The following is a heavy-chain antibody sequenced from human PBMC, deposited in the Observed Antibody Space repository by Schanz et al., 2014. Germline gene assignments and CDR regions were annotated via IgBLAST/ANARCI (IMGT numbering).Heavy chain of an antibody. CDR3: MSRSFDWLFSTRDY. CDR1: GFTLSGSA. Sequence: EVQLVESGGDLVQPGGSLKLSCVASGFTLSGSAVHWVRQASGKGLEWVGRISSRAKSDATAYIESVKGRLSSSRDDSNNTSYLQMNSLRMEDTALYYGMSRSFDWLFSTRDYWGQGTLVVVSA. CDR2: ISSRAKSDAT. D-gene: IGHD3-9*01. J-gene: IGHJ4*02. V-gene: IGHV3-73*01.